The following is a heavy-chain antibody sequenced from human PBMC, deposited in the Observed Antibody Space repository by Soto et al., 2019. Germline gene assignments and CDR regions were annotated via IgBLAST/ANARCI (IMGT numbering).Heavy chain of an antibody. CDR1: GGSISSSNW. CDR2: IYHRGST. CDR3: ARGRLGGGLQLNY. J-gene: IGHJ4*02. Sequence: QVQLQESGPGLVKPSETLSLTCAVSGGSISSSNWWSWVRQSPGKGLEWIGEIYHRGSTNHNPSLKSRVTLSVDKSKNQFTLKLSSVAAAYTARYYCARGRLGGGLQLNYWGQGTLVTVSS. D-gene: IGHD3-16*01. V-gene: IGHV4-4*02.